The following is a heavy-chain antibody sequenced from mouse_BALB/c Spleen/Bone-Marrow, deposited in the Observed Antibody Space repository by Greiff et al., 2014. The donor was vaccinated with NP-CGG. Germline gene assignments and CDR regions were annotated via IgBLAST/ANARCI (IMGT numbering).Heavy chain of an antibody. D-gene: IGHD2-2*01. V-gene: IGHV3-2*02. CDR2: ISYSGST. CDR1: GYSITSDYA. J-gene: IGHJ2*01. CDR3: ARSWLRRGFDY. Sequence: VQLKESGPGLVKPSQSLSLTCTVTGYSITSDYAWNWIRQFPGNKLEWMGYISYSGSTSYNPSLKSRISITRDTSKNQFFLQLNSVTTEDTATYYCARSWLRRGFDYWGQDTTLTVSS.